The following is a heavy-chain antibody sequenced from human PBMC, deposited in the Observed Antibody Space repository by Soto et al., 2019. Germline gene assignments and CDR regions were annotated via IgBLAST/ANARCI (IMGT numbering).Heavy chain of an antibody. CDR2: TYYRSEWHN. J-gene: IGHJ4*02. CDR3: VRGDDYGY. D-gene: IGHD5-12*01. V-gene: IGHV6-1*01. CDR1: GDSVSRNSAA. Sequence: SQTLSLTCAISGDSVSRNSAAWNWIRLSPSRGLEWLGRTYYRSEWHNEYAVSVKSRITINPDTSKNQFSLQLNSVTPEDTAVYYCVRGDDYGYWGQGTLVTVS.